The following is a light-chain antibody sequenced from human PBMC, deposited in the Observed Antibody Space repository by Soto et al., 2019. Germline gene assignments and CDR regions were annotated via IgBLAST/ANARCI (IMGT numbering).Light chain of an antibody. Sequence: DIQMTQSPSSLSASVGDRVTITCQASQDISNYLHWYQQKPGKAPKLLIYDASNLETGVPSRFSGSGSGTDFTFTISILQPEDIATYYCQQYDNLPLTFGGGTKVEIK. J-gene: IGKJ4*01. V-gene: IGKV1-33*01. CDR1: QDISNY. CDR2: DAS. CDR3: QQYDNLPLT.